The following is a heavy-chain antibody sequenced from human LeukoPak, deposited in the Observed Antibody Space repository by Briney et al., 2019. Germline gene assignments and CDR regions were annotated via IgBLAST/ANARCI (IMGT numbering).Heavy chain of an antibody. CDR1: GASTSAYY. CDR3: AHSKRGGGYYINAFAV. CDR2: SYSGGNA. D-gene: IGHD1-26*01. V-gene: IGHV4-59*01. J-gene: IGHJ3*01. Sequence: PSETLSLTCTVSGASTSAYYWSWIRQPPGKGLEWIGYSYSGGNANYNPSLKSRVTISIDTSENQFSLRLTSVTAADTAVSFCAHSKRGGGYYINAFAVWGQGALVTISS.